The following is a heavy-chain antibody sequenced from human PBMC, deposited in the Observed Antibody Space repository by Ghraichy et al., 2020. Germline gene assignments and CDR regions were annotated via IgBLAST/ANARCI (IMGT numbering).Heavy chain of an antibody. J-gene: IGHJ6*03. CDR1: GGSFSGYY. CDR2: INHSGST. Sequence: SETLSLTCAVYGGSFSGYYWSWIRQPPGKGLEWIGEINHSGSTNYNPSLKSRVTISVDTSKNQFSLKLSSVTAADTAVYYCARGTYYGSGSYYAPYGDYYYMDVWGKGTTVTVSS. D-gene: IGHD3-10*01. V-gene: IGHV4-34*01. CDR3: ARGTYYGSGSYYAPYGDYYYMDV.